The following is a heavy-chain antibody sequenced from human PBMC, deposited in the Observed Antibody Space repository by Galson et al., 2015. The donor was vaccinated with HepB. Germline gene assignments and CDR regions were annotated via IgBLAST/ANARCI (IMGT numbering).Heavy chain of an antibody. Sequence: SLRLSCAASGFTFSRYAMSWVRQAPGKGLEWVSVISGSGGSTNYADSVKGRFTISRDNSKNTLYLEMNSLRAEDTAVYYCAKGFMGRFLAWLSNYYYYYGMDVGGHGTTVMVSS. D-gene: IGHD3-3*01. CDR3: AKGFMGRFLAWLSNYYYYYGMDV. V-gene: IGHV3-23*01. J-gene: IGHJ6*02. CDR2: ISGSGGST. CDR1: GFTFSRYA.